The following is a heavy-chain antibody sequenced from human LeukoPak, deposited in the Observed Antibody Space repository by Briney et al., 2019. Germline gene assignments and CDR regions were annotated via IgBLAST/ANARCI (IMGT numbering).Heavy chain of an antibody. CDR2: IYHSGRT. V-gene: IGHV4-38-2*02. CDR3: ASGYGSGSGGFDY. CDR1: GYSISSGYY. D-gene: IGHD3-10*01. Sequence: SETLSLTCTVSGYSISSGYYWGWIRQPPGKGLEWIGSIYHSGRTFYNPSLKSRVTISVDTSKNQFSLKLSSVTAADTAVYYCASGYGSGSGGFDYWGQGTLVTVSS. J-gene: IGHJ4*02.